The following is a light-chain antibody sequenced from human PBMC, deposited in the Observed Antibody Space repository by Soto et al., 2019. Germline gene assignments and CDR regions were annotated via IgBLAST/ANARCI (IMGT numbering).Light chain of an antibody. J-gene: IGKJ3*01. CDR1: QSVSSN. CDR3: QPYDNWPPIT. CDR2: DAS. Sequence: EIVMTQSPATLSVSPGERATLSCRASQSVSSNLAWYQQKPGQAPRLLIYDASTRATGVPARFSGSGSGTEFTLTISSLQSEDFAVYYCQPYDNWPPITFGPGTKVDIK. V-gene: IGKV3-15*01.